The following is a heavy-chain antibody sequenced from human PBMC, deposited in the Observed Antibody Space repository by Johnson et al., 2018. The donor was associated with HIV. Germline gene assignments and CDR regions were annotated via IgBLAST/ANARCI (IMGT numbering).Heavy chain of an antibody. CDR2: IRYDGSNK. D-gene: IGHD3-10*01. V-gene: IGHV3-30*02. Sequence: QVQLVESGGGVVQPGGSLRLSCAASGFTFSSYGMHWVRQAPGKGLEWVAFIRYDGSNKYYADSVKGRFTISRDNSKNTLYLQMNSLRVADTAVYYCARDRSLWFRELWPRDAFDRWGQGTKITVSS. J-gene: IGHJ3*02. CDR3: ARDRSLWFRELWPRDAFDR. CDR1: GFTFSSYG.